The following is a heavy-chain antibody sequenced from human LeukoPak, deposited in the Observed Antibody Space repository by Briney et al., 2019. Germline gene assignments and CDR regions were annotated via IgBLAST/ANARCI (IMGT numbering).Heavy chain of an antibody. CDR1: GGSISSGSYY. J-gene: IGHJ4*02. Sequence: SETLSLTCTVSGGSISSGSYYWSWIRQPAGKGLEWIGRIYTSGSTNYNPSLKSRVTMSVDTSKNQFSLKLSSVTAADTAVYYCARDTYYYDSSGYPHFDYWGQGTLVTVSS. V-gene: IGHV4-61*02. CDR3: ARDTYYYDSSGYPHFDY. CDR2: IYTSGST. D-gene: IGHD3-22*01.